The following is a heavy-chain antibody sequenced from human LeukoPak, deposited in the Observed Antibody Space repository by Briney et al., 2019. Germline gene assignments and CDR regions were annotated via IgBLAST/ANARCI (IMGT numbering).Heavy chain of an antibody. CDR1: GFTFSSYW. CDR2: INSDGSGT. V-gene: IGHV3-74*01. J-gene: IGHJ6*02. CDR3: ARDIDSSSWYYYYYGMDV. Sequence: TGGSLRLSCAASGFTFSSYWMHWVRQAPGKGLVWVSRINSDGSGTSYADSVKGRFTISRDNAKNTLYLQMNSLRAEDTAVYYCARDIDSSSWYYYYYGMDVWGQGTTVTVSS. D-gene: IGHD6-13*01.